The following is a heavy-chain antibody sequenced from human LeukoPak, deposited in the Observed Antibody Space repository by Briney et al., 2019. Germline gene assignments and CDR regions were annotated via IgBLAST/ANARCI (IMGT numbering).Heavy chain of an antibody. CDR3: AATIKRDYGDTNLDC. Sequence: SETLSLTCTVSGGSISSFYWSWIRQPPGKGLEWIGYMYNRGNTNYNPSLKSRVTISEDTSQNQLSLQLRSVTAADTAVYYCAATIKRDYGDTNLDCRGQGTLVTVS. CDR2: MYNRGNT. J-gene: IGHJ4*02. V-gene: IGHV4-59*01. CDR1: GGSISSFY. D-gene: IGHD4-17*01.